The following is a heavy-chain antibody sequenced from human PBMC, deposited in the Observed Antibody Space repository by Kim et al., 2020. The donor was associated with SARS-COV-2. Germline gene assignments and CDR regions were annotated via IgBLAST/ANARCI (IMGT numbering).Heavy chain of an antibody. Sequence: KSRVTISVDTSKNQFSLKLSSVTAADTAVYYCARVKVYDSSGYYSPFVDYWGQGTLVTVSS. CDR3: ARVKVYDSSGYYSPFVDY. V-gene: IGHV4-31*02. J-gene: IGHJ4*02. D-gene: IGHD3-22*01.